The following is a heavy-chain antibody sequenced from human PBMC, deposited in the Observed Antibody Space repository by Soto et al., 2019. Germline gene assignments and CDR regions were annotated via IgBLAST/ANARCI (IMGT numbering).Heavy chain of an antibody. Sequence: ASVKVSCKASGYTFISYFIHWVRQAPGQGLEWMGIINPSGGSTSYAQKFQGRVTITADKSTSTAYMELSSLRSEDTAVYYCARYLGYSGYDYNAFDIWGQGTMVTVSS. CDR2: INPSGGST. V-gene: IGHV1-46*01. CDR3: ARYLGYSGYDYNAFDI. J-gene: IGHJ3*02. CDR1: GYTFISYF. D-gene: IGHD5-12*01.